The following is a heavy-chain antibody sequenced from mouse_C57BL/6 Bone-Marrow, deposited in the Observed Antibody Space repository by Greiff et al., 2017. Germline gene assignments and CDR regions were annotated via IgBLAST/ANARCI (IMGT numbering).Heavy chain of an antibody. CDR2: IDPSDRYT. CDR1: GYTFTSYW. V-gene: IGHV1-50*01. J-gene: IGHJ3*01. D-gene: IGHD1-1*01. CDR3: ARRDCGSSAWFDY. Sequence: VQLQQSGAELVKPGASVKLSCKASGYTFTSYWMQWVKQRPGQGLEWIGEIDPSDRYTNYNQKFKGKATLTVDTSSSTAYMQLSSRTSEDSAVDVCARRDCGSSAWFDYWGQGTLVTVSA.